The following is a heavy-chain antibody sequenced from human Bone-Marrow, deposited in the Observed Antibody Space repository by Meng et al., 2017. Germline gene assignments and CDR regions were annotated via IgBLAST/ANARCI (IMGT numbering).Heavy chain of an antibody. CDR2: ISGSGGST. CDR1: GFTFSSYA. V-gene: IGHV3-23*01. D-gene: IGHD5-12*01. CDR3: ARDLDSGYVEYAFDI. Sequence: GESLKIPCAASGFTFSSYAMSGVRQAPGKGLEWVSAISGSGGSTYYADSVKGRFTISRDNSKNTLYLQMNSLRAEDTAVYYCARDLDSGYVEYAFDIWGQGTMVTVSS. J-gene: IGHJ3*02.